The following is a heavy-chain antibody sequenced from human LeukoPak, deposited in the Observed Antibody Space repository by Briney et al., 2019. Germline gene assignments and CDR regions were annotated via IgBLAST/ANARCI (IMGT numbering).Heavy chain of an antibody. J-gene: IGHJ4*02. CDR2: ISDSGGST. CDR3: ARAPATRGWTDY. CDR1: GFTFSSHA. V-gene: IGHV3-23*01. Sequence: QAGGSLRLSCGASGFTFSSHAMNWVRQAPGKGLEWVSAISDSGGSTYYADSVKGRFTISRDNSKNTLYLQMNSLRAEDTAVYYCARAPATRGWTDYWGQGTLVTVSS. D-gene: IGHD6-19*01.